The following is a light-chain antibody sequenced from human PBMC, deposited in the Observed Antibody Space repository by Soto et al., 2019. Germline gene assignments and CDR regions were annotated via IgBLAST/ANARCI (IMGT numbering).Light chain of an antibody. Sequence: QSVLTQSPSASASLGASVKLTCTLSSGHSSYAIAWHQQRPEKGPRYLMKLDSDGRHSKGDGIPDRFSGSSSGAERYLTISRLQSEDEADYYCQTWGTGIVVFGGGTKLTVL. CDR3: QTWGTGIVV. J-gene: IGLJ2*01. CDR2: LDSDGRH. V-gene: IGLV4-69*01. CDR1: SGHSSYA.